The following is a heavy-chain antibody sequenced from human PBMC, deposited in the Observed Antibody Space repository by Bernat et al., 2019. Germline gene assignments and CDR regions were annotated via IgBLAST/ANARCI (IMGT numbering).Heavy chain of an antibody. V-gene: IGHV3-30*18. D-gene: IGHD6-13*01. CDR3: AKERDSSNWYGGGFDY. Sequence: QVQLVESGRGVVQPGRSLRLSCAASGFTFSSYGMHWVRQAPGKGLGWVAVISNDGRNKYYADSVKDRLTISRDNSQNTLYLQMNSLRVEDMAVYYCAKERDSSNWYGGGFDYWGQGTLVTVSS. CDR1: GFTFSSYG. J-gene: IGHJ4*02. CDR2: ISNDGRNK.